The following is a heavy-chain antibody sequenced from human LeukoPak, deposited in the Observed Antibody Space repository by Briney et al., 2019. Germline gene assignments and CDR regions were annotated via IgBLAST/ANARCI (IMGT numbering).Heavy chain of an antibody. CDR3: ARKSVAATPRDIVYQYSYMDV. Sequence: RRASVKVSCKASGYTFTSYAMNWVRQAPGQGLEWMGWISTNTGNPTYAQGFTGRFVFSLDTSVSTAYLQISSLKAEDTAVYYCARKSVAATPRDIVYQYSYMDVWGKGTTVTVSS. V-gene: IGHV7-4-1*02. CDR1: GYTFTSYA. CDR2: ISTNTGNP. J-gene: IGHJ6*03. D-gene: IGHD2-15*01.